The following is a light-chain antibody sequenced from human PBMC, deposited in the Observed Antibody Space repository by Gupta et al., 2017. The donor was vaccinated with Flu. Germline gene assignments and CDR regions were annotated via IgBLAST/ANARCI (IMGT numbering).Light chain of an antibody. CDR2: QVS. V-gene: IGKV2D-30*01. CDR1: PSLVYRDGNTY. J-gene: IGKJ1*01. Sequence: DVVMTQSSLSLPVTLGQPASISCRSSPSLVYRDGNTYLHWFQQRPGQSPRRLIYQVSHSESGVPERFSGSGSGTDFTLKISRVEAEDVGVYYCMQGSRWPWAFGQGTKVEIK. CDR3: MQGSRWPWA.